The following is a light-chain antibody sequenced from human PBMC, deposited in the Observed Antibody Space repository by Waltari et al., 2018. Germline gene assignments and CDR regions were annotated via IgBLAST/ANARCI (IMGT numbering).Light chain of an antibody. CDR3: VLSMGSGIWM. CDR2: DTN. Sequence: QTVVTQEPSLSVSPGGTVTLPCGLSSGSVSTTYYPTWYQQAPGQAPRTLIFDTNTRSSGVPDRFSGSILDNKAALTITGAQADDECDYYCVLSMGSGIWMFGGGTKLTVL. V-gene: IGLV8-61*01. CDR1: SGSVSTTYY. J-gene: IGLJ3*02.